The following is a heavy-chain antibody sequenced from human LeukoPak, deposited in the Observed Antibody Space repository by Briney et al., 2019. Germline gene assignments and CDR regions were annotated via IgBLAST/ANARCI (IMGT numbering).Heavy chain of an antibody. V-gene: IGHV4-31*03. D-gene: IGHD2-21*01. CDR2: IHYSGTT. CDR3: AAYRAGDINWFDP. CDR1: GGSINSGDYY. Sequence: PSETLSLTCTIFGGSINSGDYYWTWIRQHPGQGLEWIGYIHYSGTTYYNPSFRSRLSLSVDSSKNQFSLKLASMTAADTAVYFCAAYRAGDINWFDPWGLGTLVTVSS. J-gene: IGHJ5*02.